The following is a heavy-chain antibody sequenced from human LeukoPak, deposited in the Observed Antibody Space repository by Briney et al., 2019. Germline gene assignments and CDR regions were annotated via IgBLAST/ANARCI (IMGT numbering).Heavy chain of an antibody. CDR2: ISAYNGNT. J-gene: IGHJ5*02. Sequence: ASVKVSCKASGYNFTSYTISWVRQAPGQGLEWMGWISAYNGNTNYGQKLQGRVTMTTDTSTSTAYMELRSLRPDDTAVYYCARDEARYSSGYYPNWFDPWGQGTLVTVSS. CDR1: GYNFTSYT. D-gene: IGHD3-22*01. V-gene: IGHV1-18*01. CDR3: ARDEARYSSGYYPNWFDP.